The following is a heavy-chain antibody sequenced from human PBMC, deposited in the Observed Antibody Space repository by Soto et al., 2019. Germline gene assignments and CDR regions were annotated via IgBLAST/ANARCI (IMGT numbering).Heavy chain of an antibody. CDR3: ASRWRTTVTTNYYYYYYMDV. CDR1: GFTFSSYS. J-gene: IGHJ6*03. Sequence: PGGSLRLSCAASGFTFSSYSMNWVRQAPGKGLEGVSYISSSSSTIYYADSVKGRYTISRDNAKNSLYLQMNSLRAEDTAVYYCASRWRTTVTTNYYYYYYMDVWGKGTTVTVSS. D-gene: IGHD4-17*01. CDR2: ISSSSSTI. V-gene: IGHV3-48*01.